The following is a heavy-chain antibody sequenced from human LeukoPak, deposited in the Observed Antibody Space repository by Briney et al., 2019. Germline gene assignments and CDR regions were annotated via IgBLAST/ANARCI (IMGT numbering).Heavy chain of an antibody. CDR3: AKDARRGATIFDAFDI. J-gene: IGHJ3*02. CDR2: ISGSGGST. Sequence: GGSLRLSCAASGFTFSNYAMSWVRQAPGKGLEWVSAISGSGGSTYYADSVKGRFTISRDNSKNTLYLQMNSLRAEDTAVYYCAKDARRGATIFDAFDIWGQGTMVTVSS. CDR1: GFTFSNYA. V-gene: IGHV3-23*01. D-gene: IGHD5-24*01.